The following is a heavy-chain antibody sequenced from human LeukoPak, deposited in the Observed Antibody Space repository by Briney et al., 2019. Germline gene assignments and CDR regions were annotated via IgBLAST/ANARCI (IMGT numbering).Heavy chain of an antibody. J-gene: IGHJ4*02. Sequence: PSETLSLTCTVSGGSISSYYWIWIRQPPGRGLEWIGYIHYSGSTNYNPSLKSRVTISVDTSKNQFSLMLSSVTAADTAVYYCARRYGDYDPYFDNWGQGTLVTVSS. CDR2: IHYSGST. CDR1: GGSISSYY. D-gene: IGHD4-17*01. CDR3: ARRYGDYDPYFDN. V-gene: IGHV4-59*01.